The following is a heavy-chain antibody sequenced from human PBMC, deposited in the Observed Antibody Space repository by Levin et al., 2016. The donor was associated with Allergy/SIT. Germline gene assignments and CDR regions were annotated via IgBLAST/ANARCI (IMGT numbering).Heavy chain of an antibody. V-gene: IGHV4-59*13. J-gene: IGHJ4*02. CDR3: AWSQRSAVPLDY. Sequence: SETLSLTCTVSSGSTSSYYWSWIRQPPGKGLEWIGYIYYSGSTNYNPSLKSRVTISVDPSKNQFSLNLSSVTAAGTAVYYCAWSQRSAVPLDYWGQGTLVTVSS. CDR1: SGSTSSYY. D-gene: IGHD2-2*01. CDR2: IYYSGST.